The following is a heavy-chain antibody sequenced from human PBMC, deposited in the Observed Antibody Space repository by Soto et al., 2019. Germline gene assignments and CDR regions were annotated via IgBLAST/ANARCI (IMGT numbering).Heavy chain of an antibody. D-gene: IGHD2-15*01. J-gene: IGHJ2*01. CDR3: AKAPYGGIRYWYFDL. Sequence: PVGSLRLSCAASGFTFGDYAMHWVRQAPGKGLEWVSGISSNSGTIAYADSVKGRFTFSRDNAKNSLSLQMNSLRVEDTALYYCAKAPYGGIRYWYFDLWGRGTLVTVSS. CDR1: GFTFGDYA. CDR2: ISSNSGTI. V-gene: IGHV3-9*01.